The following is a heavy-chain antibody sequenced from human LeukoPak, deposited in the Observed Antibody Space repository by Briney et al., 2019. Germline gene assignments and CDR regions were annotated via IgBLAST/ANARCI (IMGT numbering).Heavy chain of an antibody. Sequence: GGSLRLSCVASGFTFSSYWMSWVRQAPGKGLEWVANIKQDGSDKYYVDSVKGRFTISRDNAKNSLYLQMNSLRAEDTAVYYCASGQKPGFWGPGTLVTVSS. J-gene: IGHJ4*02. D-gene: IGHD3-3*01. CDR1: GFTFSSYW. CDR2: IKQDGSDK. CDR3: ASGQKPGF. V-gene: IGHV3-7*01.